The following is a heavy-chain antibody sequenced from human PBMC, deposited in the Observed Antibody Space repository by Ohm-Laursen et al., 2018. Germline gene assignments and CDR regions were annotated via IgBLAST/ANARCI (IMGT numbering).Heavy chain of an antibody. D-gene: IGHD6-13*01. J-gene: IGHJ6*02. CDR3: ARGRQQLGDYYYGMDV. V-gene: IGHV3-48*03. CDR2: IRSTGTTT. Sequence: SLRLSCAASGFTFSTYEMNWVRQTPGKGLEWVAYIRSTGTTTYYADSVKGRFTISRDNTKDSLYLQMNSLRAEDTAVYYCARGRQQLGDYYYGMDVWGQGTTVTVSS. CDR1: GFTFSTYE.